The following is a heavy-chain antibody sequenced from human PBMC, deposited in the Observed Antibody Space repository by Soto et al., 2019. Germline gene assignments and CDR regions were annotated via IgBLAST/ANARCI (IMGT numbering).Heavy chain of an antibody. CDR3: AKRNGSGQRGYWFDA. D-gene: IGHD3-10*01. CDR1: GFTFSMYA. V-gene: IGHV3-23*01. CDR2: ISGSGGST. Sequence: EVQVLESGGGLVQLGGSLRLSCAASGFTFSMYAMTWVRQAPGKGLEWVSSISGSGGSTYYADSVKGRFTVSRDSSKNTLYLQMNNLRADDTAVYYCAKRNGSGQRGYWFDAWGQGTLVTVSS. J-gene: IGHJ5*02.